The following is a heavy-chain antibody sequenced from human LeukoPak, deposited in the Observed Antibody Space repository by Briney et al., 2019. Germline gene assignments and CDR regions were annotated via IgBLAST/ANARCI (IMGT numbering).Heavy chain of an antibody. Sequence: PGGSLRLSCAASGFTFSSYEMNWVRQAPGKGLEWVSYISSSGSTIYYADSVKGRFTISRDNAKNTVYLQMNSLRAEDTAVYYCARGFTIFGVVNDAFDIWGQGTMVTVSS. D-gene: IGHD3-3*01. J-gene: IGHJ3*02. CDR2: ISSSGSTI. V-gene: IGHV3-48*03. CDR1: GFTFSSYE. CDR3: ARGFTIFGVVNDAFDI.